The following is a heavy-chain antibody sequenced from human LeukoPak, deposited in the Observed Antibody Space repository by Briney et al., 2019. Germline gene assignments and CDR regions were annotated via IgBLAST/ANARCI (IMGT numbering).Heavy chain of an antibody. D-gene: IGHD2-15*01. CDR2: INPSGGST. V-gene: IGHV1-46*01. CDR1: GYTFTSYY. Sequence: ASVKVSCKASGYTFTSYYMHWVRQAPGQGLEWMGIINPSGGSTSYAQKFQGRVTMTRDMSTSTVYMELSSLRSEDTAVYYCARGDLLVVAATPSADYWGQGTLVTVSS. CDR3: ARGDLLVVAATPSADY. J-gene: IGHJ4*02.